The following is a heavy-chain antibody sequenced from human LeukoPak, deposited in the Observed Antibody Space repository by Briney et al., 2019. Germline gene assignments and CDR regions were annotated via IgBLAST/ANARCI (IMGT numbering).Heavy chain of an antibody. V-gene: IGHV3-23*01. Sequence: GGSLRLSCAASRFTFSTNAMSWVRQAPGKGLEWVSTISDSGGSTYYADSVKSRFTISRDNSKNTLYVQMSSLRAEDTAVYYCAKSHSVAQRGYFDYWGQGTLVTVSS. CDR2: ISDSGGST. CDR1: RFTFSTNA. CDR3: AKSHSVAQRGYFDY. J-gene: IGHJ4*02. D-gene: IGHD2-15*01.